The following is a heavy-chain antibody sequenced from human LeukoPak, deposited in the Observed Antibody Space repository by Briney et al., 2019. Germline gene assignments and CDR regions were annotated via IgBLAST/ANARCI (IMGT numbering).Heavy chain of an antibody. CDR2: INHRGST. CDR3: AGLYYGMDV. J-gene: IGHJ6*02. V-gene: IGHV4-34*01. Sequence: PAETLSLTCAVYGGSFSGYYWSWIRQPPGKGLEWIGEINHRGSTNYNPSLKSRVTISVDTSKNQFSLKLSSVTAADTAVYYCAGLYYGMDVWGQGTTVTV. CDR1: GGSFSGYY.